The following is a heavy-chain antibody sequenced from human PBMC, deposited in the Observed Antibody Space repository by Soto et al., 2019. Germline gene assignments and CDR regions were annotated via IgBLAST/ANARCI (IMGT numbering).Heavy chain of an antibody. CDR1: GGTFSSYA. V-gene: IGHV1-69*06. CDR3: ASGIAAAGNFDY. Sequence: QVQLVQSGAEVKKPGSSVKVSCKASGGTFSSYAISWVRQAPGQGREWMGGIIPIFGTANYAQKFQGRVTIPADKSTSTAYMELISLRSEDTAVYYCASGIAAAGNFDYWGQGTLVTVSS. J-gene: IGHJ4*02. D-gene: IGHD6-13*01. CDR2: IIPIFGTA.